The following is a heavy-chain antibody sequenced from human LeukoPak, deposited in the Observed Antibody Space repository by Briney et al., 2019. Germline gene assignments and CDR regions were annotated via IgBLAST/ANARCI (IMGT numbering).Heavy chain of an antibody. Sequence: GGSLRLSCAASGFTFSSYWMSWVRQAPGKGGEGVANIKQEGSEKDYVDSVKGRFTISRENAKNSLYLKRNSLRAEDTAVYYCARDLGWITIFGELWFDPWGQGTLVTVSS. V-gene: IGHV3-7*01. CDR1: GFTFSSYW. CDR3: ARDLGWITIFGELWFDP. J-gene: IGHJ5*02. D-gene: IGHD3-3*01. CDR2: IKQEGSEK.